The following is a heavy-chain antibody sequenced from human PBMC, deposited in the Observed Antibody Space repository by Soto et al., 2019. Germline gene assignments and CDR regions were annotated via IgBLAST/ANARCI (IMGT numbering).Heavy chain of an antibody. CDR1: GGSFSGYY. CDR2: INETGDT. V-gene: IGHV4-34*01. CDR3: ARGGKGYSYYMDV. J-gene: IGHJ6*03. Sequence: SETLSLTCAVYGGSFSGYYWTWIRQPPGKGLEWIGEINETGDTNCNPSLQGRVTMSVDTSKSQFSLRLNYVTAADAAVYYCARGGKGYSYYMDVWGKGTTVTVSS.